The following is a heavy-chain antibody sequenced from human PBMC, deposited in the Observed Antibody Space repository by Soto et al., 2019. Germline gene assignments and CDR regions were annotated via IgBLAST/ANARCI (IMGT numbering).Heavy chain of an antibody. CDR1: GGSISSYY. CDR3: ARGGLSWGHNWFDP. V-gene: IGHV4-59*01. J-gene: IGHJ5*02. D-gene: IGHD3-16*01. CDR2: IYYSGST. Sequence: PSETLSLTCTVSGGSISSYYWSWIRQPPGKGLEWIGYIYYSGSTNYNPSLKSRVTISVDTSKSQFSLKLSSVTAADTAVYYCARGGLSWGHNWFDPWGQGTLVTVSS.